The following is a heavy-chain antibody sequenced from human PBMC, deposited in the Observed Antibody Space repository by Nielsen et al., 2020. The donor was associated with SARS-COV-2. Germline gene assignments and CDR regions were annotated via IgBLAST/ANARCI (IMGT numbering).Heavy chain of an antibody. V-gene: IGHV3-11*05. Sequence: SMNISCAGSGFTFSDYYMSWISKAPGKGLEWVAQMSGSSSYIHYADSVKGRYTISKASAKNSLYLQMNSLRAEDRAVYYWSREGRDLPLDYWGQGVLVTVAS. CDR1: GFTFSDYY. J-gene: IGHJ4*02. D-gene: IGHD2-2*01. CDR2: MSGSSSYI. CDR3: SREGRDLPLDY.